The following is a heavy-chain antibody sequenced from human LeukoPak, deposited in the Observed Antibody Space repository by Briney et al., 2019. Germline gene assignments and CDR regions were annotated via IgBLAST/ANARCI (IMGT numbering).Heavy chain of an antibody. CDR2: ISGSDSSP. CDR3: AKDVYSIPYYMDV. CDR1: GFTFSNYA. D-gene: IGHD4-11*01. J-gene: IGHJ6*03. V-gene: IGHV3-23*01. Sequence: RGGSLRLSCAASGFTFSNYAMRWVRQTRGEGVEWVSAISGSDSSPYYADSVKRLFTFSRDTTKNPLYLQISRLREDDTAVYYCAKDVYSIPYYMDVWGKEPPLTVSS.